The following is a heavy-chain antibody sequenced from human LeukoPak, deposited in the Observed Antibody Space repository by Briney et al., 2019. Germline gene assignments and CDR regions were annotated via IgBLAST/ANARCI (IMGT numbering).Heavy chain of an antibody. CDR3: ARVVAHTLDY. CDR2: IYHSGST. J-gene: IGHJ4*02. V-gene: IGHV4-30-2*01. Sequence: SETLSLTCAVSGGSISSGGYSWRWIRQPPGKGLEWNGYIYHSGSTYYNPSLKSRLTISVDRSKNQVSLKLSSVTAADTAVYYRARVVAHTLDYWGQGPLVTVSS. CDR1: GGSISSGGYS.